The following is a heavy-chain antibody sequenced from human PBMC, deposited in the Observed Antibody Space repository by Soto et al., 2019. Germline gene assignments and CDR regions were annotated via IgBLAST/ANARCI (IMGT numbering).Heavy chain of an antibody. CDR3: ARRAYSSGPCDS. D-gene: IGHD3-22*01. J-gene: IGHJ4*02. V-gene: IGHV5-51*01. Sequence: EVQLEQSGAEVKKPGESLQISCKGSGYNFHNYWIAWVRQLPGKGPEWMGMIYPGDSHTKYSPSFEGRVVISADKAANTAYLQWSSVQASDDAIYYCARRAYSSGPCDSWGQGTLVTVSS. CDR1: GYNFHNYW. CDR2: IYPGDSHT.